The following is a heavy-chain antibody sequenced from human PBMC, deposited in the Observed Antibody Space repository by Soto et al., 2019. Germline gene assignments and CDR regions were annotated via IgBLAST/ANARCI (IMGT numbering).Heavy chain of an antibody. CDR2: IWYDGSKK. D-gene: IGHD6-19*01. CDR3: ARDAGKGVAPDY. V-gene: IGHV3-33*01. CDR1: GFSFSNNG. J-gene: IGHJ4*02. Sequence: QVQLVESGGGVVQPGRSLRLSCSASGFSFSNNGMHWVRQAPGKGLEWVAVIWYDGSKKHYGDSVRGRFTISRDDSENTVYLQMDSLRVEDTAVYFCARDAGKGVAPDYWGQGTLVTVSS.